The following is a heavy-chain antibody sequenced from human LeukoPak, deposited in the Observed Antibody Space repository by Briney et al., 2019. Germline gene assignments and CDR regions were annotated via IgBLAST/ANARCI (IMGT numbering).Heavy chain of an antibody. V-gene: IGHV3-21*01. Sequence: GSLRLSCAASGFTFSSYSMNWVRQAPGKGLEWVSSISSSSSYIYYADSVKGRFTISRDNAKNSLYLQMNSLRAEDTAVYYCARGDYDYVWGSLSLYRFDPWGQGTLVTVSS. J-gene: IGHJ5*02. CDR3: ARGDYDYVWGSLSLYRFDP. CDR2: ISSSSSYI. D-gene: IGHD3-16*02. CDR1: GFTFSSYS.